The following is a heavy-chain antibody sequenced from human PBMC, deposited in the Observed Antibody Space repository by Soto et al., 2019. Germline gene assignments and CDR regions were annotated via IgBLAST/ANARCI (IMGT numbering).Heavy chain of an antibody. J-gene: IGHJ4*02. CDR1: GFTFSSYG. CDR2: IWYDGSNK. Sequence: QVQLVESGGGVVQPGRSLRLSCAASGFTFSSYGMHWVRQAPGKGLEWVAVIWYDGSNKYYADSVKGRFTISRDNSKNTLDLQMNSLRAEDTAVYYCARDHSLFDYWGQGTLVTVSS. D-gene: IGHD2-15*01. V-gene: IGHV3-33*01. CDR3: ARDHSLFDY.